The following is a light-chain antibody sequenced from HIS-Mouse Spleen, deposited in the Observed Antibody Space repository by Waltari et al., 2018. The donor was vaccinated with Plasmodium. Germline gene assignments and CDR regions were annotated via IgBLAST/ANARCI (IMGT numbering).Light chain of an antibody. V-gene: IGLV2-11*01. CDR3: CSYAGSYTVV. J-gene: IGLJ2*01. Sequence: QSALTQPCSVSGSPGQSVTISCTGTSSDVGGYNYVSWYQQHPGKAPKLMIYDVSKRPSGVPDRCSGSKSGNTASLTISGLQAEDEADYYCCSYAGSYTVVFGGGTKLTVL. CDR1: SSDVGGYNY. CDR2: DVS.